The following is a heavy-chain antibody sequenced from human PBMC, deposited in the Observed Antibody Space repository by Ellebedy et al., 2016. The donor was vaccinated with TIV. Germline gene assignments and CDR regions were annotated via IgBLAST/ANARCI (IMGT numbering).Heavy chain of an antibody. CDR1: GFTFSNYW. CDR3: ARDQWLGRAYYFDY. V-gene: IGHV3-7*01. D-gene: IGHD6-19*01. CDR2: IKQDGSEK. Sequence: GESLKISCAASGFTFSNYWMNWVRQAPGKGLEWVANIKQDGSEKYYVDSVEGRFAISRDNAKNSMYLQMNSLRDEDTAVYYCARDQWLGRAYYFDYWGQGILLTVSS. J-gene: IGHJ4*02.